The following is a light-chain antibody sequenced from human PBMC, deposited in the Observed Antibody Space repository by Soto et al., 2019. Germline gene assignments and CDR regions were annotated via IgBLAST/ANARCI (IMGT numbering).Light chain of an antibody. CDR3: LQNNNYPWT. CDR2: AAS. CDR1: QGIRNG. Sequence: DIQMTQSPSSLSASVGDRVTITCRASQGIRNGLSWYQQKPGKAPKRLIYAASSLQSGVPSRFSGRGSGTEFTLTISSLQPEDFATYYCLQNNNYPWTFGQGTKVEIK. V-gene: IGKV1-17*01. J-gene: IGKJ1*01.